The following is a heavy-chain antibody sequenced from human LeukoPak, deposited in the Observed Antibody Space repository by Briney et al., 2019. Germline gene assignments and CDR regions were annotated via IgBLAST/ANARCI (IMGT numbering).Heavy chain of an antibody. CDR2: IYYSGST. CDR3: ASAGENYDSSGYYED. J-gene: IGHJ4*02. Sequence: SETLSLTCTVSGGPISSYYWSWIRQPPGKGLEWIGYIYYSGSTNYNPSLKSRVTISVDTSKNQFSLKLSSVTAADTAVYYCASAGENYDSSGYYEDWGQGTLVTVSS. CDR1: GGPISSYY. V-gene: IGHV4-59*01. D-gene: IGHD3-22*01.